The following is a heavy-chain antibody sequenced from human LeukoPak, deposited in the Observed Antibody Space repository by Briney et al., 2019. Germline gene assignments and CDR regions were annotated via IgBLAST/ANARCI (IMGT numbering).Heavy chain of an antibody. CDR1: GFTFSTHS. J-gene: IGHJ4*02. D-gene: IGHD3-9*01. CDR2: ISSSSSDI. CDR3: ASVLTGYYDYFDY. Sequence: GGSLRLSCAASGFTFSTHSMNWVRQAPGKGLEWVSCISSSSSDIYYANSVKGRFTISRDNAKNSLYLQMSSLRAEDTAVYYCASVLTGYYDYFDYWGQGTLVTVSS. V-gene: IGHV3-21*01.